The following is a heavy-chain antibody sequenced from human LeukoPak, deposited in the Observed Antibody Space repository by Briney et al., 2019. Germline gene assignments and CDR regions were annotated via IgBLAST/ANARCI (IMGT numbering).Heavy chain of an antibody. CDR2: IDYSGST. CDR3: ARRGAARRYDGMDV. D-gene: IGHD6-6*01. J-gene: IGHJ6*02. CDR1: GGFISSYY. V-gene: IGHV4-59*08. Sequence: SETLSLTCTVSGGFISSYYWYWIRQPPEKGLEWIGCIDYSGSTNYSPSPKSRVTISVDTSKNQFSLNLSSVTAADTAVYYCARRGAARRYDGMDVWGQGTTVTVSS.